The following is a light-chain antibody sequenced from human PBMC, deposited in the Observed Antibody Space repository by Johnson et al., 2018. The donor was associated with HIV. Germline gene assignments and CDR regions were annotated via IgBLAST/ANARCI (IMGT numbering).Light chain of an antibody. Sequence: QSALTQPPSVSATPGQKVTIPCSGSSSNIGKNSVSWYQQLPGTAPKLLIYESNKRPSGIPDRFSGSKSGTSATLGITGLHTGDEADYYCGTWDTRLSVLYVFGSGTKVTVL. V-gene: IGLV1-51*02. CDR2: ESN. CDR1: SSNIGKNS. J-gene: IGLJ1*01. CDR3: GTWDTRLSVLYV.